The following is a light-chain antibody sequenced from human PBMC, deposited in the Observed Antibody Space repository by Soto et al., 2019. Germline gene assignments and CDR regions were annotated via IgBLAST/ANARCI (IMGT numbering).Light chain of an antibody. CDR2: AAS. CDR3: QQYGESPRT. V-gene: IGKV3-20*01. CDR1: QTVTSAY. Sequence: EVVLTQSPCTLSLSPGERATLSCRASQTVTSAYMAWYQQKPGQAPNLLIYAASTRAVGIPDRFSASGSGTDFTLTISRLEPEDFAVYYCQQYGESPRTFGQGTKVEVK. J-gene: IGKJ1*01.